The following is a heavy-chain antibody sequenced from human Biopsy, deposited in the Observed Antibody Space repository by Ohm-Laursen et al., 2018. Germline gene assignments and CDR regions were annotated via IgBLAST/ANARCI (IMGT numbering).Heavy chain of an antibody. V-gene: IGHV1-69*06. CDR1: GGTFSNYG. CDR3: ATKLTGYFHH. Sequence: ASVKGSCKVPGGTFSNYGVNWVRQAPGQGLEWLGGNIPILGTGNYAQKFQDGVTVAADTSTSTATMELRSLRSDDTAVYYCATKLTGYFHHWGQGTLVIVSS. CDR2: NIPILGTG. D-gene: IGHD3-9*01. J-gene: IGHJ1*01.